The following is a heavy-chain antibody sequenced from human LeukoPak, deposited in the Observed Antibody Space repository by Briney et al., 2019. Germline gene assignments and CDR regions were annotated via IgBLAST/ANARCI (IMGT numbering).Heavy chain of an antibody. V-gene: IGHV3-23*01. J-gene: IGHJ3*01. D-gene: IGHD5-18*01. CDR2: INYSGANA. CDR3: ARDIELST. CDR1: GFTFSICA. Sequence: TGGSLRLSCAAAGFTFSICAMTWVRQAPGKGLEWVSLINYSGANAYYADSVRGRFTTSRDNSKNMLYLQMNSLRAEDTAIYYCARDIELSTWGQGTMVSV.